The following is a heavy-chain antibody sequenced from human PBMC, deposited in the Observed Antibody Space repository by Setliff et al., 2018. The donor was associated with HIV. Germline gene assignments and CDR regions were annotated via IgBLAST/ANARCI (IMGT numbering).Heavy chain of an antibody. J-gene: IGHJ4*02. V-gene: IGHV4-38-2*01. D-gene: IGHD3-22*01. CDR3: ARVRLTMIMMVDYFDQ. CDR2: IYDSGST. CDR1: GYSISSAYY. Sequence: PSETLSLTCAVSGYSISSAYYWGWIRQPPGKGLEWIGSIYDSGSTHNNPSLKSRVTISVDTSKNHLSLSLTSMTAADTAVYYCARVRLTMIMMVDYFDQWGQGTLVTVSS.